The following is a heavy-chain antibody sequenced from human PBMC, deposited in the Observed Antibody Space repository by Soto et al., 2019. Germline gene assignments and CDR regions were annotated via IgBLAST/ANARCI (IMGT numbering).Heavy chain of an antibody. V-gene: IGHV3-66*01. Sequence: PGGSLRLCCAASGFTFSSYCMSWVRQAPGKGLEWVSFINSGGSTYYADSVKGRFTISRDNSKNTLYLQMNSLRAEDTAVYYCARDLGFVWGQGTLVTVSS. CDR2: INSGGST. CDR3: ARDLGFV. CDR1: GFTFSSYC. J-gene: IGHJ4*02. D-gene: IGHD3-16*01.